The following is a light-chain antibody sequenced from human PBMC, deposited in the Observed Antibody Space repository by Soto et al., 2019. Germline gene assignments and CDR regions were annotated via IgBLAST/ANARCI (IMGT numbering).Light chain of an antibody. Sequence: QSALTQPRSVSGSPGQTVTISCTGTSSDVAGYRYVYWYQHHPGKAPRLMIYDVSKRPSGVPDRFSGSTSGNTASLTISGHEGEDEDYYYRCSYAGNDSWVFGGGTKLTVL. J-gene: IGLJ3*02. CDR1: SSDVAGYRY. CDR2: DVS. V-gene: IGLV2-11*01. CDR3: CSYAGNDSWV.